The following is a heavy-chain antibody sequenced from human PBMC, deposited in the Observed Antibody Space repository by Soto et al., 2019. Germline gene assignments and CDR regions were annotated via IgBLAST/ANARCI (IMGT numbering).Heavy chain of an antibody. CDR1: GFTFSSYA. V-gene: IGHV3-30-3*01. CDR3: ARDTMIVVVGDAFDI. J-gene: IGHJ3*02. D-gene: IGHD3-22*01. CDR2: ISYDGSNK. Sequence: QVQLVESGGGVVQPGRSLRLSCAASGFTFSSYAMHWVRQAPGKGLEWVAVISYDGSNKYYADSVKGRFTISRDNSKNTLYLQMNSLRAEDTAVYYCARDTMIVVVGDAFDIWGLGTMVTVSS.